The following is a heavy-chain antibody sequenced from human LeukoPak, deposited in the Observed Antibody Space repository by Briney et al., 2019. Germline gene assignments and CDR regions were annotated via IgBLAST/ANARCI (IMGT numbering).Heavy chain of an antibody. Sequence: PGGSLRLSCAVSGFSFSNYAMSWVRQAPARGPEWVSSIRGGGETFYADSVKGRFTISRDNSKNTVYLQLNSLRADDTAVYYCAKDSPLVGYTSGWSSNSFDHWGQGTLVTVSS. J-gene: IGHJ4*02. CDR2: IRGGGET. V-gene: IGHV3-23*01. CDR3: AKDSPLVGYTSGWSSNSFDH. D-gene: IGHD6-19*01. CDR1: GFSFSNYA.